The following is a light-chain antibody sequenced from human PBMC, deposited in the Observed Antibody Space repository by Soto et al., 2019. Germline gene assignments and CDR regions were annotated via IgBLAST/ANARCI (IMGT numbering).Light chain of an antibody. CDR2: DVT. V-gene: IGLV2-14*01. CDR3: SSYTSSSTPLV. J-gene: IGLJ3*02. CDR1: SSDVGGYNY. Sequence: QSVLTQPASVSGSPGQSITISCTGTSSDVGGYNYVSWYHQHPGKAPKLMIYDVTNRPSGVSNRFSGSESGNTASLTISGLQAEDEADYYCSSYTSSSTPLVFGGGTKLTVL.